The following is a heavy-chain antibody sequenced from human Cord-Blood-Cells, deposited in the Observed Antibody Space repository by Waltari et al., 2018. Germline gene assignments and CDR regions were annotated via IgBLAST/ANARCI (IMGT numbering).Heavy chain of an antibody. Sequence: QVQLVQSGAEVKKPGASVKVSCKASGYTSTSYDINGVRQATGQGLEWMGWMNPNSGNTGYAQKFQGRVTMTRNTSISTAYMELSSLRSEDTAVYYCARGQSDWGSGWFDPWGQGTLVTVSS. V-gene: IGHV1-8*01. CDR3: ARGQSDWGSGWFDP. CDR2: MNPNSGNT. D-gene: IGHD7-27*01. CDR1: GYTSTSYD. J-gene: IGHJ5*02.